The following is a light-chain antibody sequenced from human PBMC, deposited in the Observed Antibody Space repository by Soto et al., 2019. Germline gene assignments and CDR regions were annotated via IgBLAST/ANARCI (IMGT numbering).Light chain of an antibody. V-gene: IGLV2-14*01. CDR3: SSYTSSSTPWV. J-gene: IGLJ1*01. Sequence: QSALTQPASVSGSPGQSITISCTGTSSDVGGYNYVSWYQQHPGKAPKLMIYDVSNRPSGVSTRFSGSKSGNTASLTISGLQAEDEADYYCSSYTSSSTPWVFGTGTKVTVL. CDR1: SSDVGGYNY. CDR2: DVS.